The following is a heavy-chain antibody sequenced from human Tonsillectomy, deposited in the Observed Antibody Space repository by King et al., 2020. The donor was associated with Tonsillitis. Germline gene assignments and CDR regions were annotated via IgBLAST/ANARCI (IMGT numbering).Heavy chain of an antibody. CDR3: AKGVALGYYYYMDV. V-gene: IGHV3-23*04. CDR2: ISGSGGST. Sequence: VQLVESGGGLVQPGGSLRLSCAASGFTFSSYAMSWVRQAPGKGLEWVSAISGSGGSTYYAESVKGRFTITRDNSKNTVYLQMNSLRADDTAVYYCAKGVALGYYYYMDVWGKGTTVTVSS. CDR1: GFTFSSYA. J-gene: IGHJ6*03. D-gene: IGHD3-16*01.